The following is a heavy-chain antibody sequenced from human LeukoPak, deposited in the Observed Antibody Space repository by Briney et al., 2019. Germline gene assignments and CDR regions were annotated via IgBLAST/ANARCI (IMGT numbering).Heavy chain of an antibody. D-gene: IGHD4-17*01. CDR2: ISSSGGYI. CDR1: GFTFSSYS. CDR3: ARDRYGDYSFDY. J-gene: IGHJ4*02. V-gene: IGHV3-21*01. Sequence: PGGSLRLSCAASGFTFSSYSMNWVRQAPGKGLEWVSSISSSGGYIYYADSVKGRFTISRDNAKNSLSLQMNSLRAEDTAVYYCARDRYGDYSFDYWGQGTLVTVSS.